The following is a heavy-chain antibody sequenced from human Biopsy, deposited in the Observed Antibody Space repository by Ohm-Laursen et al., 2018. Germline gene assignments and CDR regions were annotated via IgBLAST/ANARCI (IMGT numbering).Heavy chain of an antibody. V-gene: IGHV1-2*02. CDR1: GDAFLGYY. J-gene: IGHJ4*02. CDR2: IYPNSGDT. D-gene: IGHD3-3*01. Sequence: ASVKVSCKTSGDAFLGYYLHWVRQAPGQGLAWMGSIYPNSGDTDFAQKFQGRVSMTRDTSVSTAYLELSSLRSDDTAIYYCARDLLEWSLPSWGQGTLVTVSS. CDR3: ARDLLEWSLPS.